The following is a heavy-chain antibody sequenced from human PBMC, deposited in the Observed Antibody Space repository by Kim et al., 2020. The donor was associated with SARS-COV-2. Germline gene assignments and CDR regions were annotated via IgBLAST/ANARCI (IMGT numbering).Heavy chain of an antibody. CDR3: ARDPSEVVPAAAPFDY. CDR1: GFTFSSYG. J-gene: IGHJ4*01. CDR2: ISYDGSNK. Sequence: GGSLRLSCAASGFTFSSYGMHWVRQAPGKGLEWVAVISYDGSNKYYADSVKGRFTISRDNSKNTLYLQMNSLRAEDTAVYYCARDPSEVVPAAAPFDYWGQEPWSPSPQ. D-gene: IGHD2-2*01. V-gene: IGHV3-33*05.